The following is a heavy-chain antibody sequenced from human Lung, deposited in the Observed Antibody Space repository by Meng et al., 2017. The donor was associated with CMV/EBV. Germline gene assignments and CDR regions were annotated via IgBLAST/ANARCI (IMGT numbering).Heavy chain of an antibody. CDR2: ISYDGSNK. Sequence: GGSLRLXCAASGFTFSSYAMHWVRQAPGKGLEWVAVISYDGSNKYYADSVKGRFTISRDNAKNSLYLQMNSLRAEDTAVYYCARDGSFWSGYYAPVAFDIWXQGTMVTVSS. V-gene: IGHV3-30-3*01. CDR3: ARDGSFWSGYYAPVAFDI. J-gene: IGHJ3*02. D-gene: IGHD3-3*01. CDR1: GFTFSSYA.